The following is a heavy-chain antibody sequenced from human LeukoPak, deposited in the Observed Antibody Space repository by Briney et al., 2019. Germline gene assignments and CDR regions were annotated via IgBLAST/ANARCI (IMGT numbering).Heavy chain of an antibody. J-gene: IGHJ4*02. D-gene: IGHD6-13*01. CDR1: GFTFSSYA. CDR2: ISGSGGST. V-gene: IGHV3-23*01. Sequence: GGSLRLSCAASGFTFSSYAMSWVRQAPGKGLEWVSAISGSGGSTYYADSVKGRFTISRDNSKNTLYLQMNSLRAEDTAVYYCARRPYSITWGLDYWGQGTLVTVSS. CDR3: ARRPYSITWGLDY.